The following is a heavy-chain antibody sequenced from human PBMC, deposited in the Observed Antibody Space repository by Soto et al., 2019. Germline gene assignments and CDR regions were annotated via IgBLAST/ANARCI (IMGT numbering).Heavy chain of an antibody. Sequence: QITLKESGPTLVKPTQTLTLTCTFSGFSLSTSGVGVGWVRQPPGKALEWLALIYWDDDKRYSPSLKSRLPITKDTSKNQVVLTVTNMDPVDTATYYCAHRAVAGAFDYWGRGTLVTVSS. V-gene: IGHV2-5*02. J-gene: IGHJ4*02. CDR2: IYWDDDK. CDR3: AHRAVAGAFDY. D-gene: IGHD6-19*01. CDR1: GFSLSTSGVG.